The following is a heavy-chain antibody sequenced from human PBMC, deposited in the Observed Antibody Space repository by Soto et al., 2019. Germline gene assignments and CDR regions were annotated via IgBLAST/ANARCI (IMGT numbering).Heavy chain of an antibody. CDR3: ARDVVTMVRGSPDHYYYGMDV. Sequence: SETLSLTCTVSGGSISSYYWSWIRQPPGKGLEWIGYIYYSGSTNYNPSLKSRVTISVDTSKNQFSLKLSSVTAADTAVYYCARDVVTMVRGSPDHYYYGMDVWGQGTTVTVSS. J-gene: IGHJ6*02. D-gene: IGHD3-10*01. V-gene: IGHV4-59*01. CDR1: GGSISSYY. CDR2: IYYSGST.